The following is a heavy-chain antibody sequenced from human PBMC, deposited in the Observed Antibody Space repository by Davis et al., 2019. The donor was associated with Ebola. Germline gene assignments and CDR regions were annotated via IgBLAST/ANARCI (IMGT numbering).Heavy chain of an antibody. V-gene: IGHV4-34*01. D-gene: IGHD3-3*01. Sequence: SETLSLTCAVYGGSFSDYFWSWIRQPPEKGLEWIGEISHHNGYTNYNPSLRSRLTMSLDTSSQQFTLNLRPVTTADTAVYYCARGDTLSGVVFMDWGQGVLVTVSS. CDR1: GGSFSDYF. CDR2: ISHHNGYT. J-gene: IGHJ4*02. CDR3: ARGDTLSGVVFMD.